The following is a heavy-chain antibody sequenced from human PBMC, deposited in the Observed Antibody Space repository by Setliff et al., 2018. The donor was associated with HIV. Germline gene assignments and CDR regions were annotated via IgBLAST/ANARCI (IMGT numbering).Heavy chain of an antibody. D-gene: IGHD4-17*01. CDR3: ARGRINYGDYYY. CDR2: ISISGFTV. J-gene: IGHJ4*02. CDR1: GFIFKNYD. Sequence: GGSLRLSCAASGFIFKNYDMNWVRQAPGKGLEWVSFISISGFTVHYGDSVKGRFTISRDTAKNTVYLQMNSLTSEDTAFYYCARGRINYGDYYYWGQGTLVTVSS. V-gene: IGHV3-48*03.